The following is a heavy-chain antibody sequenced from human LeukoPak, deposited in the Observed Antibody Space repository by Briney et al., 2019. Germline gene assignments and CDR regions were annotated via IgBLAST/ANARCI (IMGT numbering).Heavy chain of an antibody. D-gene: IGHD3-22*01. Sequence: GASVKVSCKASGYTFTSYGISWVRQAPGQGLEWMGWISAYNGNTNYARKLQGRVTMTTDTSTSTAYMELRSLRSDDTAVYYCARGTDSSGYYWFSFVAFDIWGQGTMVTVSS. CDR2: ISAYNGNT. CDR3: ARGTDSSGYYWFSFVAFDI. J-gene: IGHJ3*02. V-gene: IGHV1-18*01. CDR1: GYTFTSYG.